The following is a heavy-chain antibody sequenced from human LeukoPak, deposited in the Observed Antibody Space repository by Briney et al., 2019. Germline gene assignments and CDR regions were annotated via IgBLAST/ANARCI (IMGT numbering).Heavy chain of an antibody. CDR2: ISHIGRT. CDR3: ARDLVTVTKGFDI. J-gene: IGHJ3*02. CDR1: GDSFSGHY. D-gene: IGHD4-17*01. Sequence: PSETLSLTCAVSGDSFSGHYWTWIRQSPGAGLEWSGYISHIGRTNYNPSLKSRVTISIDTSKNLFSLKLGSVTAADTAVYYCARDLVTVTKGFDIWGQGTMVSVSS. V-gene: IGHV4-59*11.